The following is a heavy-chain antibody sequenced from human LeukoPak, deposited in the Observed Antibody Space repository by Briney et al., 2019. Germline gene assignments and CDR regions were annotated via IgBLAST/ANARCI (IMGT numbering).Heavy chain of an antibody. CDR1: GFTVSNNY. CDR2: IYRGGTT. Sequence: GGSLRLFCAASGFTVSNNYMSWVRQAPGEGLEWVSVIYRGGTTYYAAFVKGRFTISRDNSKNTLFLQMTSRGAEATACFSGAREERAATTTIDYWGQGTLVTVSS. CDR3: AREERAATTTIDY. V-gene: IGHV3-66*01. J-gene: IGHJ4*02. D-gene: IGHD5-12*01.